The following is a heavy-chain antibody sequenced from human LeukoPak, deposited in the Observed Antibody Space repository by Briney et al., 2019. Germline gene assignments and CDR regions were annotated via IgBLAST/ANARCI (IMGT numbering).Heavy chain of an antibody. CDR3: ARGGYDILTGYYYFDY. CDR2: ISSSSSYI. V-gene: IGHV3-21*01. CDR1: GFTFSSYS. Sequence: PGGPLRLSCAASGFTFSSYSMNWVRQAPGKGLEWVSSISSSSSYIYYADSVKGRFTISRDNAKNSLYLQMNSLRAEDTAVYYCARGGYDILTGYYYFDYWGQGTLVTVSS. D-gene: IGHD3-9*01. J-gene: IGHJ4*02.